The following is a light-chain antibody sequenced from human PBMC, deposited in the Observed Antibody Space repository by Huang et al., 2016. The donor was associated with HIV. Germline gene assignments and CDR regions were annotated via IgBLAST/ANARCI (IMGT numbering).Light chain of an antibody. J-gene: IGKJ3*01. Sequence: DIVMTQSPDSLAVSLGERAAINCKSSQSLLYRSNNKNYLAWYQQKQGQPPKLLIYWASTRESGGPDRFSGSGSGTDFTLTISSLQAADVAVYYCQQYYNTPFTFGPGTKVDIK. CDR2: WAS. CDR1: QSLLYRSNNKNY. V-gene: IGKV4-1*01. CDR3: QQYYNTPFT.